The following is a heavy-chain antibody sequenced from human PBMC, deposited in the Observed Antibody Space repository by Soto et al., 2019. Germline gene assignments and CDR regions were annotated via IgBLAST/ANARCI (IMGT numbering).Heavy chain of an antibody. Sequence: QVQLQESGPGLVKPSETLSLTCTVSGGSISSYFWSWIRQPPGEGLEWIGYMYHSGSTNYIPSLSSRVTMSVDTSQNQFSLKLNSVTAADTAVYYCARHWGSSSHLDYWGPGTLVTVSS. J-gene: IGHJ4*02. CDR2: MYHSGST. V-gene: IGHV4-59*08. CDR3: ARHWGSSSHLDY. CDR1: GGSISSYF. D-gene: IGHD6-13*01.